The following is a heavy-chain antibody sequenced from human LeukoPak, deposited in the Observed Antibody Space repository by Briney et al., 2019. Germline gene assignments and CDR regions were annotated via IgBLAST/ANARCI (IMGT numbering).Heavy chain of an antibody. CDR1: GGSFSGYY. J-gene: IGHJ6*03. D-gene: IGHD5-12*01. CDR3: ARGYSGYDYPLYYYYYMDV. Sequence: PSETLSLTCAVYGGSFSGYYWSWIRQPPGKGLEWIGEINHSGSTNYNPSLKSRVTISVDTSENQFSLKLSSVTAADTAVYYCARGYSGYDYPLYYYYYMDVWGKGTTVTVSS. CDR2: INHSGST. V-gene: IGHV4-34*01.